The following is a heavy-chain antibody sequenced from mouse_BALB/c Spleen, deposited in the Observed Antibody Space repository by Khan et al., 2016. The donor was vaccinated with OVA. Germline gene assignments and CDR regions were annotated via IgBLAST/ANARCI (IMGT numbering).Heavy chain of an antibody. CDR1: GFTFSSYG. CDR2: ISSGGDYT. V-gene: IGHV5-6*01. CDR3: GRAYEGNEYDAMDY. D-gene: IGHD2-3*01. Sequence: EVQLVESGGDLVKPGGSLKVSCAASGFTFSSYGMSWVRQTPDKRLEWVATISSGGDYTYFPDSVKGRFTISTDNANNTLYLHMTSLKSEDTAIYYCGRAYEGNEYDAMDYWGQGTSVTVSS. J-gene: IGHJ4*01.